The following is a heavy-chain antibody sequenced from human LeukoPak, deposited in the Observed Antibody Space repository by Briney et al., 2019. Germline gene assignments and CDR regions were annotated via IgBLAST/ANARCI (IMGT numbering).Heavy chain of an antibody. V-gene: IGHV4-34*01. CDR2: INHSGST. Sequence: SETLSLTCAVYGGSFSGYYWSWIRQPPGKGLEWIGEINHSGSTNYNPSLKSRVTISVDTSKNQFSLKLSAVTAADTAVYYCARGSRNYDSRGYFGAPPEYFQHWGQGTLVTVSS. CDR1: GGSFSGYY. D-gene: IGHD3-22*01. J-gene: IGHJ1*01. CDR3: ARGSRNYDSRGYFGAPPEYFQH.